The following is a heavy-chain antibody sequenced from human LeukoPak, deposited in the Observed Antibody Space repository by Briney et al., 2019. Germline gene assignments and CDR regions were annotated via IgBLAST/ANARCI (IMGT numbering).Heavy chain of an antibody. CDR1: GGTFSSYA. CDR2: IIPIFGTA. D-gene: IGHD3-22*01. CDR3: ARGGTDYYDSSGPWDY. Sequence: GSSVKVSCKASGGTFSSYAISWVRQAPGQGLEWMGGIIPIFGTANYAQKFQGRVTITADESTSTAYMELSSLRSEDTAVYYCARGGTDYYDSSGPWDYWGQGTLVTVSS. J-gene: IGHJ4*02. V-gene: IGHV1-69*01.